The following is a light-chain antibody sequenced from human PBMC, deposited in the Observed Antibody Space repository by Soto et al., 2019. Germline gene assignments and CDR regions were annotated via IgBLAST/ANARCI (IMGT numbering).Light chain of an antibody. J-gene: IGKJ1*01. CDR1: QSISNW. V-gene: IGKV1-5*01. CDR2: YAS. CDR3: QQYNSYSWT. Sequence: DIQMTQSPSTLSASVGDRVTITCRASQSISNWLALYQQKPGKAPKLLIYYASTLESGVPSTFSGSRSGTEFTLTISSLQADDFATYYCQQYNSYSWTFGQGTKVDIK.